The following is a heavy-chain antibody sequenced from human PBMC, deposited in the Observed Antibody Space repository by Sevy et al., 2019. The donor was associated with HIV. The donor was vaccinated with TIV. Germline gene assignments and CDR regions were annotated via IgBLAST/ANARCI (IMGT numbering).Heavy chain of an antibody. Sequence: ASVKVSCKASGYTFTSYGISWVRQAPGQGLEWMGWISAYNGNTNYAQKRQGRVTMTTDTSTSTAYMELRSLRSDDTAVYYCARGVTMVRGVRQSPRTTDAFDIWGQGTMVTVSS. J-gene: IGHJ3*02. D-gene: IGHD3-10*01. V-gene: IGHV1-18*04. CDR1: GYTFTSYG. CDR2: ISAYNGNT. CDR3: ARGVTMVRGVRQSPRTTDAFDI.